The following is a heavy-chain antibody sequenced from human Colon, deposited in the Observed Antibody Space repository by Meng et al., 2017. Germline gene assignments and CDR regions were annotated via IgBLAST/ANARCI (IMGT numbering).Heavy chain of an antibody. J-gene: IGHJ6*02. CDR2: IYPGDSDT. V-gene: IGHV5-51*01. D-gene: IGHD1-14*01. Sequence: GESLKISCKGSGYSFTSYWIGWVRQMPGKGLEWMGIIYPGDSDTRYSPSFQGQVTISADKSISTAYLQWSSLKASDTAMYYCARLTRTGPDYYYYGMDVWGQGTTVTVSS. CDR3: ARLTRTGPDYYYYGMDV. CDR1: GYSFTSYW.